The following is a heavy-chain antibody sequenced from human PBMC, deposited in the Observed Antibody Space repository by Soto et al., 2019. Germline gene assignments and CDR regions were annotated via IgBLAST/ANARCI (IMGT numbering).Heavy chain of an antibody. Sequence: PSETLSLTCTVSGGSVSSGSTYWSWIRQPPGKGLGGIGYIYYSGSTNYNPSLKSRVTISVDTSKNQFSLRLSSVTAADTAVYYCARGSGPNDAFDIWGQGTMVTVS. V-gene: IGHV4-61*01. CDR2: IYYSGST. CDR1: GGSVSSGSTY. CDR3: ARGSGPNDAFDI. J-gene: IGHJ3*02. D-gene: IGHD2-15*01.